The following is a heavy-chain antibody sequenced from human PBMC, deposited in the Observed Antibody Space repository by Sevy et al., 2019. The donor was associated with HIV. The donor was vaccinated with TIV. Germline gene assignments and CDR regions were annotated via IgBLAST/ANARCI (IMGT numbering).Heavy chain of an antibody. V-gene: IGHV3-15*01. D-gene: IGHD2-2*01. CDR2: IKSKTDGGTT. J-gene: IGHJ6*02. CDR1: GFTFSNAW. CDR3: TTGGSRRSYYYGMDV. Sequence: GGYLRLSCAASGFTFSNAWMSWVRQAPGKGLEWVGRIKSKTDGGTTDYAAPVKGRFTISRDDSKNTLYLQMNSLKTEVTAVYYCTTGGSRRSYYYGMDVWGQGTTVTVSS.